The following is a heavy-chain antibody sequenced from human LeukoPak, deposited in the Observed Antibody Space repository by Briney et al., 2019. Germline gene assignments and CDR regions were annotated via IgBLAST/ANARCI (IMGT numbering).Heavy chain of an antibody. CDR1: GGTFSSYA. CDR2: IIPIFGTA. V-gene: IGHV1-69*01. D-gene: IGHD2-2*01. CDR3: ARSLFSDYVGYEVVPAAIYYYGMDV. Sequence: SVKVSCKASGGTFSSYAISWVRQAPGQGLEWMRGIIPIFGTANYAQKFQGRVTITADESTSTAYMELSSLRSEDTAVYYCARSLFSDYVGYEVVPAAIYYYGMDVWGQGTTVTVSS. J-gene: IGHJ6*02.